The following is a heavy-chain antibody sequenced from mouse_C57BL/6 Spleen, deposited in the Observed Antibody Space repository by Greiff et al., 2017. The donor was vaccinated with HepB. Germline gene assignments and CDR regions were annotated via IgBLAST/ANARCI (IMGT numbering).Heavy chain of an antibody. J-gene: IGHJ1*03. CDR2: ISYDGSN. CDR3: ARERRHWYFDV. Sequence: EVKLMESGPGLVKPSQSLSLTCSVTGYSITSGYYWNWIRQFPGNKLEWMGYISYDGSNNYNPSLKNRISITRDTSKNQFFLKLNSVTTEDTATYYCARERRHWYFDVWGTGTTVTVSS. V-gene: IGHV3-6*01. CDR1: GYSITSGYY. D-gene: IGHD1-2*01.